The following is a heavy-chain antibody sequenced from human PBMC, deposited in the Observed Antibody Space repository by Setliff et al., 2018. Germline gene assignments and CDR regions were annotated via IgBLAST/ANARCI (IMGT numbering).Heavy chain of an antibody. CDR2: TNPIFGST. Sequence: SVKVSCKASGGTFSSYGVTWVRQAPGQGLEWMGGTNPIFGSTNYAQQFQGRVTIITDESTSTAYMEPTSLRTEDTAGYYCVGGPGPIVVVAIPFDHWGQGSLVTVSS. CDR1: GGTFSSYG. V-gene: IGHV1-69*05. D-gene: IGHD5-12*01. J-gene: IGHJ4*02. CDR3: VGGPGPIVVVAIPFDH.